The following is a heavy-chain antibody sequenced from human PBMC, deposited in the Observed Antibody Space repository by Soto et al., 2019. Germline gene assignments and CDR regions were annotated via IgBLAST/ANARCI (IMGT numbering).Heavy chain of an antibody. D-gene: IGHD5-18*01. V-gene: IGHV4-34*01. CDR3: ARVGYSKRGVDTAMGIDY. J-gene: IGHJ4*02. CDR1: GGSFSGYY. CDR2: INHSGST. Sequence: SETLSLTCAVYGGSFSGYYWSWIRQPPGKGLEWIGEINHSGSTNYNPSLKSRVTISVDTSKNQFSLKLSSVTAADTAVYYCARVGYSKRGVDTAMGIDYWGQGTLVTVS.